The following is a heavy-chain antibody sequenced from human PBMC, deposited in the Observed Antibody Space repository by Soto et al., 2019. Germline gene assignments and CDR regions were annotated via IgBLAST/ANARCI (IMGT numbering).Heavy chain of an antibody. V-gene: IGHV4-61*08. D-gene: IGHD1-26*01. J-gene: IGHJ4*02. Sequence: ETLSLTFTVSGGSITTGGSYWSWIRQPPGKGLEWIGYIYYSGSTNYNPSLKSRVTISVDTSKNQFSLKLSSVTAADTAVYYCARVPGVGATSWYFDYWGQGTLVTVSS. CDR1: GGSITTGGSY. CDR2: IYYSGST. CDR3: ARVPGVGATSWYFDY.